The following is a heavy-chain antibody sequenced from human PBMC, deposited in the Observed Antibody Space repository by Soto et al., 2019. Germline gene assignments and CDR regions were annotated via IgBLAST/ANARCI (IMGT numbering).Heavy chain of an antibody. CDR1: GFTFSSYG. V-gene: IGHV3-33*01. CDR3: ARDFESPGYYDFWSGYFSTYGMDV. Sequence: GGSLRLSCAASGFTFSSYGMHWVRQAPGKGLEWVAVIWYDGSNKYYADSVKGRLTISRDNSKNTLYLQMNSLRAEDTAVYYCARDFESPGYYDFWSGYFSTYGMDVWGQGTTVTVSS. CDR2: IWYDGSNK. J-gene: IGHJ6*02. D-gene: IGHD3-3*01.